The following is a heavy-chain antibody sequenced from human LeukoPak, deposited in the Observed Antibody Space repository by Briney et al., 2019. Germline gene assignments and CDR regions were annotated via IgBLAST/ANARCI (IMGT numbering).Heavy chain of an antibody. Sequence: PGGSLRLSCAASGFTFSSYGMHWVRQAPGKGLEWVAVISYDGSNKYYADSVKGRFTISRDNSKNTLYLQMNSLRAEDTAVYYCAKLHDYGDYHADYWGQGTLVTVSS. J-gene: IGHJ4*02. CDR3: AKLHDYGDYHADY. V-gene: IGHV3-30*18. CDR1: GFTFSSYG. D-gene: IGHD4-17*01. CDR2: ISYDGSNK.